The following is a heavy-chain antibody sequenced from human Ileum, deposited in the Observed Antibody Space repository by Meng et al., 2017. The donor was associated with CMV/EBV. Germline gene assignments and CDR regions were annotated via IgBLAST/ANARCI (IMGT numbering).Heavy chain of an antibody. CDR3: ARGPGGFGDFDFDY. V-gene: IGHV4-4*07. D-gene: IGHD3-16*01. CDR2: IYFGGST. CDR1: GGSIKDYY. J-gene: IGHJ4*02. Sequence: QVQLQESGPGLVRPSETLSLTCTVSGGSIKDYYWSWIRQPAGKGLEWIGRIYFGGSTNYNPSLKSRVTMSIDTPKNQFSLRLTSVTAADSAVYYCARGPGGFGDFDFDYWGQGSLVTVSS.